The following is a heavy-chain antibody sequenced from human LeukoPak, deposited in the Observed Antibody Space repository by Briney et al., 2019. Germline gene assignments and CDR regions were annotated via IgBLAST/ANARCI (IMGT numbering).Heavy chain of an antibody. V-gene: IGHV3-21*01. CDR3: ARGTVTTSAPNWFDP. D-gene: IGHD4-17*01. Sequence: GGSLRLSCAASGFTFSSYWMSWVRQAPGKGLEWVSSISSSSSYIYYADSVKGRFTISRDNAKNSLYLQMNSLRAEDTAVYYCARGTVTTSAPNWFDPWGQGTLVTVSS. CDR2: ISSSSSYI. CDR1: GFTFSSYW. J-gene: IGHJ5*02.